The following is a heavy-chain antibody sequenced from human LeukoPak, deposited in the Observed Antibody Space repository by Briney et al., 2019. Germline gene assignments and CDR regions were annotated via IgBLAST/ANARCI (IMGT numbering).Heavy chain of an antibody. Sequence: ASVKVSCKTSGYTFTGYNLHWVRQAPGQGLEWMGWMNPKSGGTNYAQKFEARVTMNRDTSISTAYMELSRLRFDDTAVYYCARSPDILTGEKFDYWGQGTLVTVSS. CDR3: ARSPDILTGEKFDY. CDR2: MNPKSGGT. J-gene: IGHJ4*02. D-gene: IGHD3-9*01. CDR1: GYTFTGYN. V-gene: IGHV1-2*02.